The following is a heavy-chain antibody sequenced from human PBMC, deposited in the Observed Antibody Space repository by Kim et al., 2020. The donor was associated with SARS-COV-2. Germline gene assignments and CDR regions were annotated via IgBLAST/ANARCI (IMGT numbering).Heavy chain of an antibody. V-gene: IGHV3-33*05. CDR3: ARDSDYYGWY. Sequence: GGSLRLSCAASGFTFSSYGMHWVRQAPGKGLEWVAVISYDGSNKYYADSVKGRFTISRDNSKNTLYLQMNSLRAEDTAVYYCARDSDYYGWYWGQGTLVTVSS. J-gene: IGHJ4*02. D-gene: IGHD3-10*01. CDR1: GFTFSSYG. CDR2: ISYDGSNK.